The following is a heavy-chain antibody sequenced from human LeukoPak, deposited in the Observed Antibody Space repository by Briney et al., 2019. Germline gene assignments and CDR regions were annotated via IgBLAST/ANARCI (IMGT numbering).Heavy chain of an antibody. V-gene: IGHV4-39*01. D-gene: IGHD3-10*01. CDR1: GGSISSSSYY. CDR3: ARHGYYYGSGSYFDLYFDY. J-gene: IGHJ4*02. Sequence: SETLSLTCTVSGGSISSSSYYWGWIRQPPGKGLEWIGSIYYSGSTYYNPSLKSRVTISVDTSKSQFSLKLSSVTAADTAVYYCARHGYYYGSGSYFDLYFDYWGQGTLVTVSS. CDR2: IYYSGST.